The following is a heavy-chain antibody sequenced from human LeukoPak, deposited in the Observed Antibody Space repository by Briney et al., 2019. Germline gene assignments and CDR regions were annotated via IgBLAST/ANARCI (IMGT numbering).Heavy chain of an antibody. CDR3: AKGDGYSSPWYFDL. Sequence: GGSLRLSCAASGFAFSDYYMSWIRQAPGKGLEWVSYISSSGDYTNYADSVRGRFTMSRDNAKNSLYLQMNSLRAEDTAIYYCAKGDGYSSPWYFDLWGQGTLVTVSS. CDR2: ISSSGDYT. CDR1: GFAFSDYY. D-gene: IGHD5-18*01. J-gene: IGHJ4*02. V-gene: IGHV3-11*05.